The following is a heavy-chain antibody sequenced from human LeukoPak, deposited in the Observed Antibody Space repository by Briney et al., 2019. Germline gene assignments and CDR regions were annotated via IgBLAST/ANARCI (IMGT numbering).Heavy chain of an antibody. CDR3: ARDAHYYYDSSGYYSTHDAFDI. Sequence: SETLSLTCAVYGGSFSGYYWSWIRQPPGKGLEWIGEINHSGSTNYNPSLKSRVTISVDTSKNQFSLKLSSVTAADTAVYYCARDAHYYYDSSGYYSTHDAFDIWGQGTMVTVSS. V-gene: IGHV4-34*01. J-gene: IGHJ3*02. D-gene: IGHD3-22*01. CDR2: INHSGST. CDR1: GGSFSGYY.